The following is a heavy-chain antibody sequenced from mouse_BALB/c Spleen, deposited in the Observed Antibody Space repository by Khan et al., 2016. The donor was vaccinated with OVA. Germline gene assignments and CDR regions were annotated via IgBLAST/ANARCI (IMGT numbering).Heavy chain of an antibody. D-gene: IGHD1-1*01. J-gene: IGHJ2*01. CDR1: GYSITSDYA. V-gene: IGHV3-2*02. CDR2: ISYSGNT. CDR3: ARVYGGDFDY. Sequence: VQLKESGPGLVKPSQSLSLTCTVTGYSITSDYAWNWIRQFPGNKLEWMGYISYSGNTKYNPSLKSRISITRDTSKNQFFLQLNSVIIEDTATYYCARVYGGDFDYWGQDTTLTVSS.